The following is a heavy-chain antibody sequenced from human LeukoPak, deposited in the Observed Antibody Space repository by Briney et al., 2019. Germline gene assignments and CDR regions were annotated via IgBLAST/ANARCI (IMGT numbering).Heavy chain of an antibody. Sequence: GGSLRLSCAASGFTVSSNYMSWVRQAPGKGLEWVAVISYDGSNKYYADSVKGRFTISRDNSKNTLYLQINSLRAADTAVYYCAKPEGDYYDSSGYYYYFYYMDVWGKGTTVTVSS. V-gene: IGHV3-30*18. CDR2: ISYDGSNK. J-gene: IGHJ6*03. CDR1: GFTVSSNY. D-gene: IGHD3-22*01. CDR3: AKPEGDYYDSSGYYYYFYYMDV.